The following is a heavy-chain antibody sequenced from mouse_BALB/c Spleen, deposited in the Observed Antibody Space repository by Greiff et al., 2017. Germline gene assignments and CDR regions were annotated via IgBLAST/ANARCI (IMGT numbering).Heavy chain of an antibody. J-gene: IGHJ2*01. CDR1: GYTFTSYV. CDR2: INPYNDGT. Sequence: EVHLVESGPELVKPGASVKMSCKASGYTFTSYVMHWVKQKPGQGLEWIGYINPYNDGTKYNEKFKGKATLTSDKSSSTAYMELSSLTSEDSAVYYCARSDDGYYLFFDYWGQGTTLTVSS. CDR3: ARSDDGYYLFFDY. V-gene: IGHV1-14*01. D-gene: IGHD2-3*01.